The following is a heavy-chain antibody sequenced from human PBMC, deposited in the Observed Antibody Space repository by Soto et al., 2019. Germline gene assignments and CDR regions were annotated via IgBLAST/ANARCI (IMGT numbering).Heavy chain of an antibody. CDR3: ARQNYDILTGYQIDY. CDR2: IYPGDSDT. Sequence: GESLKISCKGSGYSFTNYWIGWVSQMPGKGLEWMGIIYPGDSDTRYSPSFQGQVTISADKSISTAYLQWSSLKASDTAMYYCARQNYDILTGYQIDYWGQGTLVTVSS. J-gene: IGHJ4*02. D-gene: IGHD3-9*01. CDR1: GYSFTNYW. V-gene: IGHV5-51*01.